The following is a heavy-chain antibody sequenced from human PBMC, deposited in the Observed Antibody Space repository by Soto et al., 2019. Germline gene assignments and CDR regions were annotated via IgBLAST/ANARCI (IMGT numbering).Heavy chain of an antibody. CDR1: GYSFTNYW. D-gene: IGHD6-19*01. CDR2: IDPSDSYT. J-gene: IGHJ6*02. CDR3: ARQRGRIAVEVDV. Sequence: PGESLKISCKGSGYSFTNYWISWGRQMPGKGLEWMGRIDPSDSYTNYSPSFQGHVTISADNSISTAYLQWSSLKASDTAMYYCARQRGRIAVEVDVWGQGTTVTVSS. V-gene: IGHV5-10-1*01.